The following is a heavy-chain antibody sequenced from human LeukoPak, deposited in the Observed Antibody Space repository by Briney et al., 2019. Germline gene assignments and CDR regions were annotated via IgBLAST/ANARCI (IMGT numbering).Heavy chain of an antibody. CDR3: AKDGASGSYDY. D-gene: IGHD1-26*01. J-gene: IGHJ4*02. CDR1: GFTFSSYA. V-gene: IGHV3-23*01. CDR2: ISGNSGTT. Sequence: GGSLRLFCAASGFTFSSYAMTWVRQAPGKGLEWVSSISGNSGTTYYADSVKGRFTISRDKSLDTLYLQMNSLRAEDTALYYCAKDGASGSYDYWGQGTLVSVS.